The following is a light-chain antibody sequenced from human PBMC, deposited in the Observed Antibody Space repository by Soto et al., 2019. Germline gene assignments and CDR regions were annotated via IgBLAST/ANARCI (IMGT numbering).Light chain of an antibody. V-gene: IGKV3-20*01. CDR2: GAS. CDR1: QSVSSSY. Sequence: EIVLTQSPGTLSLSPGERATLSCRASQSVSSSYLAWYQQKPGQAPRLLIYGASSRATGILDRFSGSGSGTDFTLTISRLEPEDFAVYYCQQYGSSPAGTFGQGTKVEIK. J-gene: IGKJ1*01. CDR3: QQYGSSPAGT.